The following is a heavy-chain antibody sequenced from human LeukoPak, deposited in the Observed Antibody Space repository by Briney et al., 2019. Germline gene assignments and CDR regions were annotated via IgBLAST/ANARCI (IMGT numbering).Heavy chain of an antibody. CDR3: AKGGNYYYDSLDY. Sequence: GGSLRLSCAASKFTFSSYGVHWVRQAPGKGLEWVAVISHDGSNKYYADSVKGRFTISRDNSKNTLYLQMNSLRAEDTAVHYCAKGGNYYYDSLDYWGQGTLVTVSS. CDR1: KFTFSSYG. D-gene: IGHD3-22*01. CDR2: ISHDGSNK. J-gene: IGHJ4*02. V-gene: IGHV3-30*18.